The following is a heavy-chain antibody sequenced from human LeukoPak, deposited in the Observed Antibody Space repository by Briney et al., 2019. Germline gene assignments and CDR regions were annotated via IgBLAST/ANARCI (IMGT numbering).Heavy chain of an antibody. CDR1: GGSSSGYY. D-gene: IGHD3-10*01. V-gene: IGHV4-34*01. CDR3: ARGDELKYYYGSGSYYFDY. Sequence: SETLSLTCAVYGGSSSGYYWSWIRQPPGKGLEWIGEINHSGSTNYNPSLKSRVTISVDTSKNQFSLKLSSVTAADTAVYYCARGDELKYYYGSGSYYFDYWGQGTLVTVSS. CDR2: INHSGST. J-gene: IGHJ4*02.